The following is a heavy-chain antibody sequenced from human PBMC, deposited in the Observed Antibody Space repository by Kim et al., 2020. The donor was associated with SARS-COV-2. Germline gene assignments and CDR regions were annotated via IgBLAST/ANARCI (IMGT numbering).Heavy chain of an antibody. D-gene: IGHD2-15*01. CDR1: DGSIRSSTHY. V-gene: IGHV4-39*01. J-gene: IGHJ6*01. CDR2: INYSGSS. Sequence: SETLSLTCTVSDGSIRSSTHYWGWIRQPPGKGLEWIGSINYSGSSYYNPSLKSRVTISVDTSKNQFSLKVSSVTAADTAVYYCARHEDLDYYGLDVWGQGTTVTVSS. CDR3: ARHEDLDYYGLDV.